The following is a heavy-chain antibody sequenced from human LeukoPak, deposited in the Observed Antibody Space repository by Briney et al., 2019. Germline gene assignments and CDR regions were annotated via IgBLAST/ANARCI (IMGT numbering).Heavy chain of an antibody. D-gene: IGHD3-3*01. J-gene: IGHJ4*02. V-gene: IGHV4-59*01. CDR1: GGSLRSYY. CDR2: IYYSGGT. CDR3: ARGDDFWSGYDS. Sequence: SETLSLTCTVSGGSLRSYYWNWIRQPPGKGLEWIGYIYYSGGTNHNPSLKSRVYISVDTSKNQFSLNLNSVTAADTAVYYCARGDDFWSGYDSWGQGTLVTVAS.